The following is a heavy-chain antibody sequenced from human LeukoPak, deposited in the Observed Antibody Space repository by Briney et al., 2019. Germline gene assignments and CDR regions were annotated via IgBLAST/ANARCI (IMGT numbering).Heavy chain of an antibody. D-gene: IGHD1-7*01. J-gene: IGHJ6*03. CDR2: IYHSGST. CDR3: ARLWGWNYVSYMDV. Sequence: SETLSLTCAVSGGSISSGGYSWSWIRQPPGKGLEWIGYIYHSGSTYYNPSLKSRVTISVDTSKNQFSLKLSSVIAADTAVYYCARLWGWNYVSYMDVWGKGTTVTVSS. CDR1: GGSISSGGYS. V-gene: IGHV4-30-2*01.